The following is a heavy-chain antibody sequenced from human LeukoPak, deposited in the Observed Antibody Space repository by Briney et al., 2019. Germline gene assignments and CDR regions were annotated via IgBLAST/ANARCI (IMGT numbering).Heavy chain of an antibody. V-gene: IGHV1-24*01. CDR3: ATDGSLLSAVHAFDI. CDR1: GYTLTELS. CDR2: FDPEDGET. Sequence: ASVKVSCKVSGYTLTELSMHWVRQAPGKGLEWMGGFDPEDGETIYAQKFQGRVTMTEDTSTDTAYMELSSLGSEDTAVYYCATDGSLLSAVHAFDIWGQGTMVTVSS. D-gene: IGHD1-26*01. J-gene: IGHJ3*02.